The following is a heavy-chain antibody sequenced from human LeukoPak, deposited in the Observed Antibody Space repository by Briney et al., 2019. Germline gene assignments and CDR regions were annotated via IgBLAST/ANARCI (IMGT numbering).Heavy chain of an antibody. Sequence: GGSLRLSCAASGFTFSSHAMSWVRQAPGKGLEWVSAISGSGGSTYYADSVKGRFTISRDNSKNTLYLQMNSLRAEDTAVYYCAKGEEGIAVAGLDYWGQGTLVTVSS. D-gene: IGHD6-19*01. V-gene: IGHV3-23*01. CDR2: ISGSGGST. CDR3: AKGEEGIAVAGLDY. J-gene: IGHJ4*02. CDR1: GFTFSSHA.